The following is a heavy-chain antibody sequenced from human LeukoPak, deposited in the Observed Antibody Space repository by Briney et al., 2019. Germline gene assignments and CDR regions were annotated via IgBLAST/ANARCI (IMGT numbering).Heavy chain of an antibody. V-gene: IGHV3-23*01. CDR2: ISNNGGYT. Sequence: GSLGLSCGASGFPFKSSAMNWVRQAPGKGLEGVSAISNNGGYTYYADSVQGRFTISRDNSKSTLCLQMNSLRAEDTAVYYCAKQLGYCSDGSCYFPYWGQGTLVTVSS. J-gene: IGHJ4*02. D-gene: IGHD2-15*01. CDR1: GFPFKSSA. CDR3: AKQLGYCSDGSCYFPY.